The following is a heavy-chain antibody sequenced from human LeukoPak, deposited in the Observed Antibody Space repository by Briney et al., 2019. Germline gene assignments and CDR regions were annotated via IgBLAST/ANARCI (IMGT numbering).Heavy chain of an antibody. Sequence: GGSLRLSCAASGFTFSSYAMHWVRQAPGKGLEYVSAISSIGGSTYYANSVKGRFTISRDNSKNTLYLQMGSLRAEDMAVYYCARDRCDGDCRDWDYWGQGTLVTVSS. CDR1: GFTFSSYA. J-gene: IGHJ4*02. CDR2: ISSIGGST. V-gene: IGHV3-64*01. CDR3: ARDRCDGDCRDWDY. D-gene: IGHD2-21*02.